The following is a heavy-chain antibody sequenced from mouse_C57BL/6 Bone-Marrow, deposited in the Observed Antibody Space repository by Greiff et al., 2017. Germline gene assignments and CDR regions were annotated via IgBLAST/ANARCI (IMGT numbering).Heavy chain of an antibody. CDR3: ARFEELRYYYAMYY. V-gene: IGHV1-64*01. J-gene: IGHJ4*01. CDR1: GYTFTSYW. CDR2: IHPNSGST. Sequence: QVQLQQPGAELVKPGASVKLSCKASGYTFTSYWMHWVKQRPGQGLEWIGMIHPNSGSTNYNEKFKSKATLTVDKSSSTAYMQLSSRTSEDSAVYYCARFEELRYYYAMYYWGQGTSVTVSS.